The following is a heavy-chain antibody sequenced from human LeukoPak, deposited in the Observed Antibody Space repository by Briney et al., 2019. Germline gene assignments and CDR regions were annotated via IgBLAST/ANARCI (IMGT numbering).Heavy chain of an antibody. Sequence: SVKVSCKASGDTLNDYTISWVRQAPGQGLEWMGGIIPVFGTANYAQKCQGRLTITTDELTSTVYMELTSLRSDDTAVFFCARCYDLWSGYYRWLDPWGQGTLVTVSS. CDR3: ARCYDLWSGYYRWLDP. V-gene: IGHV1-69*05. D-gene: IGHD3-3*01. J-gene: IGHJ5*02. CDR2: IIPVFGTA. CDR1: GDTLNDYT.